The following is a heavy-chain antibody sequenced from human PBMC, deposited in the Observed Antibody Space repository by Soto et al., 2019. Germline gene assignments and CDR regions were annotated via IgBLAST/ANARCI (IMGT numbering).Heavy chain of an antibody. CDR2: INHSGST. CDR1: GGSIGSNNYY. J-gene: IGHJ4*02. D-gene: IGHD1-1*01. Sequence: SETLSLTYTVSGGSIGSNNYYWAWIRQPPGKGLEWIGEINHSGSTNYNPSLKSRVTISVDTSKNQFSLKLSSVTAADTAVYYCARRLLGWNDATIDYWGQGALVTVSS. V-gene: IGHV4-39*07. CDR3: ARRLLGWNDATIDY.